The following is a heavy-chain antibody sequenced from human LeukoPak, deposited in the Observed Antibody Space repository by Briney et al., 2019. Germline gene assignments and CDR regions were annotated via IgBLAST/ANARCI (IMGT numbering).Heavy chain of an antibody. CDR1: GFTFSNYA. CDR3: ARDRGQEFDY. Sequence: PGRSLRLSCAASGFTFSNYAIHWVRQAPGKGLEWVAVISYDGSNKYYADSVKGRFTISRDNSKNTLYLQMDSLRAEDTAVYYCARDRGQEFDYWGQGTLVTVSS. D-gene: IGHD3-16*01. V-gene: IGHV3-30-3*01. J-gene: IGHJ4*02. CDR2: ISYDGSNK.